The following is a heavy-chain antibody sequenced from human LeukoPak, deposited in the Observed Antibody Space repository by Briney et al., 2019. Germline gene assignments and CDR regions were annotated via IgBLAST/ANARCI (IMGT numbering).Heavy chain of an antibody. V-gene: IGHV4-34*01. Sequence: SETLSLTCAVSGGSFIGYYWSWIRQPPGMRLEWIGEINHGGSTNYNPSLKSRVTISVDTSKNQFSLKMSSVTAADTSLYYCAQLRYYYFDYWGQGTLVTVSS. D-gene: IGHD5-18*01. CDR1: GGSFIGYY. CDR2: INHGGST. CDR3: AQLRYYYFDY. J-gene: IGHJ4*02.